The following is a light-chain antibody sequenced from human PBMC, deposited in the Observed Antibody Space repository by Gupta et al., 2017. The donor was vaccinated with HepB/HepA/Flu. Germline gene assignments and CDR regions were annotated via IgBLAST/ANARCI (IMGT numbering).Light chain of an antibody. CDR1: QSISSW. CDR3: QQYNSFGT. J-gene: IGKJ1*01. V-gene: IGKV1-5*03. CDR2: KAS. Sequence: DIQMTPSPSTLSASVGDRVTITCRASQSISSWLAWYQQKPGKAPKLLIYKASSLESGVPSRFSGSGSGTEFTLTISSLQPDDFATYYCQQYNSFGTFGQGTKVEIK.